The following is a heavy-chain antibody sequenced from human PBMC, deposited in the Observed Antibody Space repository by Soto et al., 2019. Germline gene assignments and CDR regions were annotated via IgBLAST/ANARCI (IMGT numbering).Heavy chain of an antibody. CDR3: AADAHRDDFWSSYPYYYYSMDV. Sequence: GASGKVSCKASGGTFSSYAISWVRQAPGQGLEWMGGIIPIFGTANYAQKFQGRVTITADKSTSTAYMELSSLRSEDTAVYYCAADAHRDDFWSSYPYYYYSMDVWGQGTTVTVSS. J-gene: IGHJ6*02. CDR1: GGTFSSYA. CDR2: IIPIFGTA. D-gene: IGHD3-3*01. V-gene: IGHV1-69*06.